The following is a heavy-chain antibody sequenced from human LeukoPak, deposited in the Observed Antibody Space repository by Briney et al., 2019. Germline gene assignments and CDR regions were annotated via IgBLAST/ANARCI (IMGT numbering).Heavy chain of an antibody. Sequence: GGSLRLSCAASGFTFDDYAMHWVRQAPGKGLEWVSLISGDGGSTYYADSVKGRFTISRDNSKNSLYLQMNSLRTEDTALYYCAKAHPSGLSLRVLDYWGQGTLVTVSS. CDR1: GFTFDDYA. V-gene: IGHV3-43*02. D-gene: IGHD3-22*01. CDR3: AKAHPSGLSLRVLDY. J-gene: IGHJ4*02. CDR2: ISGDGGST.